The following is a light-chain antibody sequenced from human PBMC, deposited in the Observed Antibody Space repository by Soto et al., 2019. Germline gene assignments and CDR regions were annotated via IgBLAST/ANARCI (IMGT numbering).Light chain of an antibody. CDR2: GAS. Sequence: EIVLTQSPGTVSLSQGERATLSCRTSQSVSSNYLAWYQQKPGQAPRLLIYGASNRATGIPDRFSGSGSGTDFTLAINRLEPEDFAVYYCQQYGSSETFGQRTKVDI. J-gene: IGKJ2*01. CDR1: QSVSSNY. CDR3: QQYGSSET. V-gene: IGKV3-20*01.